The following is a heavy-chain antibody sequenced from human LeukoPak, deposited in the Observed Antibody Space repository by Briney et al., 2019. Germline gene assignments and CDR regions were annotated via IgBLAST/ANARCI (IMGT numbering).Heavy chain of an antibody. J-gene: IGHJ5*02. V-gene: IGHV3-11*01. CDR1: GFTFSDYY. Sequence: GGSLRLSCAASGFTFSDYYMTWIRQAPGKGLEWVSYITSSYTIYYADSVKGRFTISRDNAKISLYLQMNSLRAEDTAIYYCARDTAGGTFRFDPWGQGTLVTVSS. CDR3: ARDTAGGTFRFDP. D-gene: IGHD2-8*02. CDR2: ITSSYTI.